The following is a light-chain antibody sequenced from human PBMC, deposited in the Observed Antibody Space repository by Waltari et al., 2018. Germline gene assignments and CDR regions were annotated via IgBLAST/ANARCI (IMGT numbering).Light chain of an antibody. CDR2: DAS. Sequence: EIVLTHSPDTLSLSPGERATLSCRASQSVDSYLAWYQQEPGQAPRLLIYDASNRAAGIPAGFSGSGSGTDFTLTISSLEPEDFAVYYCQQRSDWPYTFGQGTKLEIK. J-gene: IGKJ2*01. CDR1: QSVDSY. V-gene: IGKV3-11*01. CDR3: QQRSDWPYT.